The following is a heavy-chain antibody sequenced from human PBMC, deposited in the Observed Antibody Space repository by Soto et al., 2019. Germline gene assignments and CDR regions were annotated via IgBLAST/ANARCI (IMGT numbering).Heavy chain of an antibody. Sequence: SVKVSCKASGFTFTSSAVQWVRLARGQRLEWIGWIVVGSGNTNYAQKFQERVTITRDMSTSTAYMELSSLRSEDTAVYYCASRGGNSNWADAFDIWGQGTMVTVSS. CDR2: IVVGSGNT. CDR3: ASRGGNSNWADAFDI. D-gene: IGHD2-21*02. J-gene: IGHJ3*02. CDR1: GFTFTSSA. V-gene: IGHV1-58*01.